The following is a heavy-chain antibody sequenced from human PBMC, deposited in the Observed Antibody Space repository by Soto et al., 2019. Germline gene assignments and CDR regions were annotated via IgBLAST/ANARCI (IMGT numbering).Heavy chain of an antibody. Sequence: SETLSLTCTVSGGSISSSSYYWGWIRQPPGKGLEWIGSIYYSGSTYYNPSLKSRVTISVDTSKNQFSLKLSSVTAADTAVYYCARHDRKVGNFDYWGQGTLVTVSS. CDR2: IYYSGST. V-gene: IGHV4-39*01. CDR3: ARHDRKVGNFDY. CDR1: GGSISSSSYY. J-gene: IGHJ4*02. D-gene: IGHD3-22*01.